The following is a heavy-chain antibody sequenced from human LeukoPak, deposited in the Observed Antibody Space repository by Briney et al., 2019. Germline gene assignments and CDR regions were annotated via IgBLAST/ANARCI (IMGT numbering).Heavy chain of an antibody. CDR2: IHYSGST. V-gene: IGHV4-59*08. D-gene: IGHD6-13*01. CDR3: ARHWETSSWYVDY. Sequence: PSETLSLTCTVSGGSITNYYWSWIRQPPGKGLEWIAYIHYSGSTNYNPSLKSRATISVDTSKNQFSLKLSSVTAADTAVYYCARHWETSSWYVDYWGQGTLVTVSS. J-gene: IGHJ4*02. CDR1: GGSITNYY.